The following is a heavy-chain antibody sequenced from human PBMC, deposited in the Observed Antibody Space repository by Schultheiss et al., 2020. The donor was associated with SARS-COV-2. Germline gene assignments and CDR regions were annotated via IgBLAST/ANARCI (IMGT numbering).Heavy chain of an antibody. J-gene: IGHJ4*02. V-gene: IGHV1-18*04. CDR3: ARELGGSGMCY. Sequence: ASVKVSCKASGYTFTGYYMHWVRQAPGQGLEWMGRISTYHGNTNYAQKLQGRVTMTTDTSTSTAYMELRSLRSDDTAVYYCARELGGSGMCYWGQGTLVTVSS. CDR1: GYTFTGYY. D-gene: IGHD3-10*01. CDR2: ISTYHGNT.